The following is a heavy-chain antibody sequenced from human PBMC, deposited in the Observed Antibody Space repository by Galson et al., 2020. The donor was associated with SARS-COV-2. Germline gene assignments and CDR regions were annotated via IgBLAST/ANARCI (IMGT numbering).Heavy chain of an antibody. J-gene: IGHJ2*01. CDR2: IIPIFGTA. CDR1: GGTFRSYA. CDR3: ARDREVDTAMGDWYFDL. V-gene: IGHV1-69*13. Sequence: SVTVSCKASGGTFRSYAISWVRQAPGQGLEWMGGIIPIFGTANYAQKFQGRVTITADESTSTAYMELSSLRSEDTAVYYCARDREVDTAMGDWYFDLWCRGTLVTVSS. D-gene: IGHD5-18*01.